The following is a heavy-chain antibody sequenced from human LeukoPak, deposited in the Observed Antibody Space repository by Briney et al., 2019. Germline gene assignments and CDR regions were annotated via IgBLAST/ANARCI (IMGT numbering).Heavy chain of an antibody. J-gene: IGHJ4*02. D-gene: IGHD3-22*01. CDR2: ICDSGRTV. CDR1: GFTFSDYY. CDR3: ARDRLGDYDHSGYYDK. V-gene: IGHV3-11*01. Sequence: GGSLRLSCAASGFTFSDYYMSWLRQAPGKGLGWVAYICDSGRTVYYADSVKGRFTISRDNAKNSVYLQMNNLRAEDTAVYYCARDRLGDYDHSGYYDKWGQGTLVTVSP.